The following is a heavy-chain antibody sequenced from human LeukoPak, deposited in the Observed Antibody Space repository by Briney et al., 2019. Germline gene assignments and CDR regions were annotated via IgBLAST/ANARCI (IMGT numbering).Heavy chain of an antibody. J-gene: IGHJ5*02. Sequence: SETLSLTCTVSGGSISSYYWSWIRQPAGKGLEWIGRIYTSGSTNYNPSLKSRVTMSVDTSKNQFSLKLSSVTAADTAVYYCAREESGSRLLNWFDPWGQGTLVTVSS. CDR2: IYTSGST. D-gene: IGHD3-10*01. CDR1: GGSISSYY. CDR3: AREESGSRLLNWFDP. V-gene: IGHV4-4*07.